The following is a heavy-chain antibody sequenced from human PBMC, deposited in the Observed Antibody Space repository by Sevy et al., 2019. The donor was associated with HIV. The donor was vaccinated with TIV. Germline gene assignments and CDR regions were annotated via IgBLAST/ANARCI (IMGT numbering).Heavy chain of an antibody. CDR1: GFTFSAYN. V-gene: IGHV3-21*01. CDR3: ARSIGEGPLRFLECLLPGDY. J-gene: IGHJ4*02. Sequence: GGSLRLSCAASGFTFSAYNMFWVRRAPGKGLEWVSSISSSSDYKYYADSMKGRFTISRDNAKNSLSLQMDSLRAEDTAVYYCARSIGEGPLRFLECLLPGDYWGQRTLVTVSS. D-gene: IGHD3-3*01. CDR2: ISSSSDYK.